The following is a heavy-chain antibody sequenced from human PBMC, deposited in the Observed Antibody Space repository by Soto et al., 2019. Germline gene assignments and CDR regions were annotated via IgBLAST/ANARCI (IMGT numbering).Heavy chain of an antibody. CDR2: ISYDGSNK. D-gene: IGHD1-26*01. CDR1: GFTFSSYG. Sequence: VQLVESGGGVVQPGRSLRLSCAASGFTFSSYGMHWVRQAPGKGLEWVAVISYDGSNKYYADSVKGRFTISRDNSKNTLYLQMNSLRAEDTAVYYCAKVDSGSYYDLGYWGQGTLVTVSS. J-gene: IGHJ4*02. V-gene: IGHV3-30*18. CDR3: AKVDSGSYYDLGY.